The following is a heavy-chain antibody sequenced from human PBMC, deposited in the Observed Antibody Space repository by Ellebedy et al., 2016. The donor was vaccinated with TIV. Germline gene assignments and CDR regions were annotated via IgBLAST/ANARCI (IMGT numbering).Heavy chain of an antibody. CDR1: GFTFRAFG. V-gene: IGHV3-66*01. D-gene: IGHD4-17*01. CDR3: ARGHMTTVTTKMVDDWFDP. Sequence: GESLKISCAVTGFTFRAFGMHWVRQAPGKGLEWVSIIYSGGSTYYADSVKGRFTISRDNSKNTPYLQMNSLRAEDTAVYYCARGHMTTVTTKMVDDWFDPWGQGTLVTVSS. CDR2: IYSGGST. J-gene: IGHJ5*02.